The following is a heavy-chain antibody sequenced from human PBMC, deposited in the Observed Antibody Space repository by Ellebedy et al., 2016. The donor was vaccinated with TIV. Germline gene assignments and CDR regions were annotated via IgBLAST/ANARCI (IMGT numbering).Heavy chain of an antibody. CDR2: ISGDGVNT. V-gene: IGHV3-23*01. Sequence: GGSLRLSCAASGFTFGSFAMHWVRQAPGKGLEWLSVISGDGVNTYSAASVRGRVTISRDNSKSTLYLQMDSLRADDSAEYYCAKLDSSGYYYGRLDYWGQGTLVTVSS. J-gene: IGHJ4*02. D-gene: IGHD3-22*01. CDR1: GFTFGSFA. CDR3: AKLDSSGYYYGRLDY.